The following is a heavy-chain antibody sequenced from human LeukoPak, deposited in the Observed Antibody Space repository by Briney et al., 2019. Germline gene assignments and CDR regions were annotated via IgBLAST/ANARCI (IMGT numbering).Heavy chain of an antibody. CDR1: GFTFSSYG. D-gene: IGHD4-17*01. CDR2: ISYDGSNK. V-gene: IGHV3-30*03. J-gene: IGHJ4*02. CDR3: VRSYFDY. Sequence: PGRSLRLSCAASGFTFSSYGMHWVRQAPGKGLEWVAVISYDGSNKYYADSVKGRFTISRDNSKNTLYLQMNSLRAEDTAVYYCVRSYFDYWGQGTLVTVSS.